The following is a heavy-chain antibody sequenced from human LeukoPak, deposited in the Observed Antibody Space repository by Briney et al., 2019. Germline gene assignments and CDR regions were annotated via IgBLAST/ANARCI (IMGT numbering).Heavy chain of an antibody. Sequence: GRSLRLSRAASGFTFSSYGMHWVRQAPGKGLEWVAVIWYDGSNKYYADSVKGRFTISRDNSKNTLYLQMNSLRAEDTAVHYCARDGLWFGEFTTDAFDIWGQGTMVTVSS. CDR2: IWYDGSNK. CDR3: ARDGLWFGEFTTDAFDI. J-gene: IGHJ3*02. CDR1: GFTFSSYG. D-gene: IGHD3-10*01. V-gene: IGHV3-33*01.